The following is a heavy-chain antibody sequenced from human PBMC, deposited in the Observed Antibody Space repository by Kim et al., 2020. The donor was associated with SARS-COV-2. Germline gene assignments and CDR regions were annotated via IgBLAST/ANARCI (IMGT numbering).Heavy chain of an antibody. Sequence: GGSLRLSCAASGFTFSNAWMSWVRQAPGKGLEWVGGIKSKTDGETTADVAPGKGSLTISRDDSTNTLYLQMTSLKSEDKALYYCARQGGGSSKNYFDYWG. CDR1: GFTFSNAW. CDR3: ARQGGGSSKNYFDY. V-gene: IGHV3-15*01. D-gene: IGHD6-6*01. CDR2: IKSKTDGETT. J-gene: IGHJ4*01.